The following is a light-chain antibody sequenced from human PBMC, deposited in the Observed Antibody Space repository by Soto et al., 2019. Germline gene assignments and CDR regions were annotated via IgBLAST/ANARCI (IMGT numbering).Light chain of an antibody. V-gene: IGLV7-43*01. Sequence: QAVVTQEPSLSVSPGGTVTLTCSSSTGAVISGSDTYWFQQKPGPAPSALINSTSNKHSWTPARCSGSLLWGNAALTRSGLQPEAEAYYDCWLDSGSGRMFGGGTKVTVL. J-gene: IGLJ3*02. CDR1: TGAVISGSD. CDR3: WLDSGSGRM. CDR2: STS.